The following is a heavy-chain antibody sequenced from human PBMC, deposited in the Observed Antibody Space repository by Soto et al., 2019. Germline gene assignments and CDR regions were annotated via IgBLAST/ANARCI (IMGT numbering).Heavy chain of an antibody. D-gene: IGHD2-8*01. CDR1: ELKFSNYA. CDR2: ISANGGDT. J-gene: IGHJ6*02. Sequence: GRSLRLSYSASELKFSNYAMHWVRQAPGKGLGYVSAISANGGDTYYADSVKGRFTISRDNSKNTLYLQMSSLRVEDTAIYYGVKYGLGVMDFWVQGTTVTVSS. V-gene: IGHV3-64D*08. CDR3: VKYGLGVMDF.